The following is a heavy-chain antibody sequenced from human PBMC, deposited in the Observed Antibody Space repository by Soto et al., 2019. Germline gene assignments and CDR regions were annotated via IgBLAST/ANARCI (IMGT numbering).Heavy chain of an antibody. CDR3: ARQAEMATITFDY. J-gene: IGHJ4*02. CDR1: VYSFTSYW. CDR2: IDPSDSYT. D-gene: IGHD5-12*01. V-gene: IGHV5-10-1*01. Sequence: GESLKISCKGSVYSFTSYWISWVRQMPGKGLEWMGRIDPSDSYTNYSPSFQGHVTISADKSISTAYLQWSSLKASDTAMYYCARQAEMATITFDYWGQGTLVTVSS.